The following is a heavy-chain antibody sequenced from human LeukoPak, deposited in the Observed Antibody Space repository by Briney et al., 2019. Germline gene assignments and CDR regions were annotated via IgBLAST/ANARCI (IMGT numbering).Heavy chain of an antibody. D-gene: IGHD6-19*01. J-gene: IGHJ4*02. Sequence: ASVKVSCKASGYTFTSYGISWVRQAPGQGLEWMGIINPSGGSTSYAQKFQGRVTMTRDTSTSTVYMELSSLRSEDTAVYYCARDMGIAVAGTMALDYWGQGTLVTVSS. CDR1: GYTFTSYG. CDR3: ARDMGIAVAGTMALDY. CDR2: INPSGGST. V-gene: IGHV1-46*01.